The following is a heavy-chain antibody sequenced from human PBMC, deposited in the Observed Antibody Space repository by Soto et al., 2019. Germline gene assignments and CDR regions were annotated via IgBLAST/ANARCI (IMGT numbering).Heavy chain of an antibody. D-gene: IGHD2-8*01. V-gene: IGHV1-18*01. Sequence: GASVKVSCKASGYTFTSYGISWVRQAPGQGLEWMGWISAYNGNTNYAQKLQGRVTMTTDTSTSTAYMELRSLRSDDTAVYYCAREIFAAAYAATSAFDLWGQGTLVTVSS. J-gene: IGHJ4*02. CDR2: ISAYNGNT. CDR1: GYTFTSYG. CDR3: AREIFAAAYAATSAFDL.